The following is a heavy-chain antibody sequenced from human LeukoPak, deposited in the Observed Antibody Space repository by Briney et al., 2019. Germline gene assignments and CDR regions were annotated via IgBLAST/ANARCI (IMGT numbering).Heavy chain of an antibody. J-gene: IGHJ4*02. V-gene: IGHV3-23*01. CDR1: VFTFSRYP. D-gene: IGHD3-22*01. CDR2: ISGSGAST. Sequence: GGSLRLSCAASVFTFSRYPMGCVRQAPGKGLEWVSGISGSGASTYYADSVRGRFTISRDHSKSTLYVQMNSLTAEDTAVYYCAEYTAYNYHSGGDFGGYFDFWRRGTLVTVSS. CDR3: AEYTAYNYHSGGDFGGYFDF.